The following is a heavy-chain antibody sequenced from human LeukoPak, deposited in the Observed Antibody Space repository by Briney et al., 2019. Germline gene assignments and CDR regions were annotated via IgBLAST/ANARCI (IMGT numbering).Heavy chain of an antibody. J-gene: IGHJ5*02. CDR3: ARGGLFGENWFDP. V-gene: IGHV1-2*02. CDR2: INPNSGGT. CDR1: GYTFTGYY. Sequence: ASVKVSCKASGYTFTGYYMHWVRQAPGQGLEWMGWINPNSGGTNYAQKFQGRVTMTRDTSISTAYMELSRLRSDDTAFYYCARGGLFGENWFDPWGQGTLVTVSS. D-gene: IGHD3-10*01.